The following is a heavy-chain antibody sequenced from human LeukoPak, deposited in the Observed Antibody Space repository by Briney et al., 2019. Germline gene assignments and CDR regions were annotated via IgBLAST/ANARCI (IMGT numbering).Heavy chain of an antibody. CDR2: ISKDGNTE. V-gene: IGHV3-30*03. Sequence: GRSLRLSCAASGFTFSSYGMHWVRQAPGKGLEWVAVISKDGNTEYYADSVKGRFTISRDNSKKMLYLQVNTLRAEDTAVYYCATAPIAVGGGSSFYYSMDVCGQGTTVTVSS. J-gene: IGHJ6*02. CDR1: GFTFSSYG. CDR3: ATAPIAVGGGSSFYYSMDV. D-gene: IGHD6-19*01.